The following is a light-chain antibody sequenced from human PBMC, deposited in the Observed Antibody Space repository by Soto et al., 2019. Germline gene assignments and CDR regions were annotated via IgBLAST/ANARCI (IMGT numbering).Light chain of an antibody. CDR1: QVINNY. V-gene: IGKV1-33*01. J-gene: IGKJ2*01. Sequence: DIQMTQSSSSLSAYFGDRVTITCEASQVINNYLNWYQQKPGKAPKLLIYAISTLEIGVPSRFGGGGYGTDFNLTITGLQPEDFATYFCQQYETLPYTFGRGTKVDI. CDR2: AIS. CDR3: QQYETLPYT.